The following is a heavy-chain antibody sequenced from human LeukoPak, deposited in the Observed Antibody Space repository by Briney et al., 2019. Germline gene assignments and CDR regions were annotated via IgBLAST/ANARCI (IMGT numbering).Heavy chain of an antibody. J-gene: IGHJ5*02. CDR2: TSYDGNNK. CDR1: GFTFSNYA. V-gene: IGHV3-30-3*01. D-gene: IGHD2-2*01. CDR3: AKDRKYQLNWFDP. Sequence: PGGSLRLSCAASGFTFSNYAMHWVRQAPGKGLEWVAVTSYDGNNKYYADSVKGRFTISRDNAKNSLYLQMNSLRAEDTAVYYCAKDRKYQLNWFDPWGQGTLVTVSS.